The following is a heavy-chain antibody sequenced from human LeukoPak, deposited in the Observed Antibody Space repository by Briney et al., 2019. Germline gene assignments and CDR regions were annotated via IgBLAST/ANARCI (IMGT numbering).Heavy chain of an antibody. CDR2: ISYDGSNK. V-gene: IGHV3-30-3*01. CDR1: GFTFSSYA. CDR3: ARDRIVVVTGYWFDP. D-gene: IGHD2-21*02. J-gene: IGHJ5*02. Sequence: GGSLRLSCAASGFTFSSYAMHWVRQAPGKGLEWVAVISYDGSNKYYADSVKGRFTISRDNSKNTLYLQMNSLRAEDTAVYYCARDRIVVVTGYWFDPWGQGTLVTVSS.